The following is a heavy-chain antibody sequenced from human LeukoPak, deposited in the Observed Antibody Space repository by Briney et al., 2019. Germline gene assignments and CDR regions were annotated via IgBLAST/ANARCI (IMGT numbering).Heavy chain of an antibody. J-gene: IGHJ4*02. CDR3: AKKGIYSGSGAYYFDY. Sequence: GGSLRLSCAASGFTFSSYAMSWVRQAPGKGLEWVSAISGSGGSTYYADSVKGRFTISRDNSKNTLYLQMNSLRDEDTAVYYCAKKGIYSGSGAYYFDYWGQGTLVTVSS. CDR1: GFTFSSYA. D-gene: IGHD3-10*01. CDR2: ISGSGGST. V-gene: IGHV3-23*01.